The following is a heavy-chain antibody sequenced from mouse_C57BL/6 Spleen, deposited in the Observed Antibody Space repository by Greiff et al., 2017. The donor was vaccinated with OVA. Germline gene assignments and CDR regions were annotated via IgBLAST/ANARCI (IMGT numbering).Heavy chain of an antibody. Sequence: VQLKESGPGLAKPSQTLSLTCSVTGYSITSDYWNWIRKFPGNKLEYMGYISYSGSTYYYPSLKSRISITRDTAKNQYYLQLNSVTTEDTATYYCARTYGYDDWYFDVWGTGTTVTVSS. CDR2: ISYSGST. CDR1: GYSITSDY. CDR3: ARTYGYDDWYFDV. D-gene: IGHD2-14*01. J-gene: IGHJ1*03. V-gene: IGHV3-8*01.